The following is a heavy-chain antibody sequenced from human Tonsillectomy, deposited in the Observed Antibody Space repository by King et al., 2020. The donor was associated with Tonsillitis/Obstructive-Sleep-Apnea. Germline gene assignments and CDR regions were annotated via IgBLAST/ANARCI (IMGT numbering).Heavy chain of an antibody. Sequence: VQLVESGGGLVQPGGPLRLSCAASGFTVSGKNRSWVRQPPGKGLECVSLIYSGGGISYTHSVKARFTISRDMSKNTLYLQMNGLRAEDTAVYYCATRPHGDYPFFDYWGQGTLVTVSS. V-gene: IGHV3-66*01. CDR2: IYSGGGI. CDR3: ATRPHGDYPFFDY. D-gene: IGHD4-17*01. CDR1: GFTVSGKN. J-gene: IGHJ4*02.